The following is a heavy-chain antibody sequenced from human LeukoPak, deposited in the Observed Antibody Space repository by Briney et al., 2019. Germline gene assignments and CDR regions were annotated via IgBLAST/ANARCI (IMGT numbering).Heavy chain of an antibody. CDR1: GFTFSSYW. J-gene: IGHJ3*01. CDR3: AGDAGWTFGV. V-gene: IGHV3-7*01. Sequence: SGGSLRLSCAASGFTFSSYWMSWFRQAPGEGLEWVAIIKQDGSGKYYVDSVKGRFTVSRDNAKNSLYLQMDSLRVDDTAVYYCAGDAGWTFGVWGQGTMVTVSS. CDR2: IKQDGSGK. D-gene: IGHD1-14*01.